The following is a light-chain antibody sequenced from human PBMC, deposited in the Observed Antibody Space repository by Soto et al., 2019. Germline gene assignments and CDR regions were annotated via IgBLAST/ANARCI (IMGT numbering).Light chain of an antibody. CDR1: SSNIGSNY. Sequence: QPVLTQPPSASGTPGQRVTISCSGSSSNIGSNYVYWYQQLPGTVPQLLIYRHSERPSGVPDRFAGSQPGTSASLAISGLRSEDEADYYGAAWDDRLSGVVFGVGTKLTVL. CDR2: RHS. J-gene: IGLJ2*01. V-gene: IGLV1-47*01. CDR3: AAWDDRLSGVV.